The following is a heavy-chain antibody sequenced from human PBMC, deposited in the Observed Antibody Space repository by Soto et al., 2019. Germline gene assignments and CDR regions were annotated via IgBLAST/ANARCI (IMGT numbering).Heavy chain of an antibody. CDR2: ISGSGGST. Sequence: GGSLRLSCAASGFTFSSYAMSWVREAPGKGLEWVSAISGSGGSTYYADSVKGRFTISRDNSKNTLYLQMNSLRSEDTAVYYYAYVYDFWSGGSIYYGMYVWGQGTTVTVSS. V-gene: IGHV3-23*01. CDR3: AYVYDFWSGGSIYYGMYV. D-gene: IGHD3-3*01. J-gene: IGHJ6*02. CDR1: GFTFSSYA.